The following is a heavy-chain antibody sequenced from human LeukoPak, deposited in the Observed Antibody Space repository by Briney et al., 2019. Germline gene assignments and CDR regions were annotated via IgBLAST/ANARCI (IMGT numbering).Heavy chain of an antibody. Sequence: GASVKVSCKASGYTFTSYYMHWVRQAPGQGLEWMGIINPSGGSTSCAQKFQGRVTMTRDTSTSTVYMELSSLRSEDTAVYYCARAALNEEWELAGYYFDYWGQGTLVTVSS. V-gene: IGHV1-46*01. CDR3: ARAALNEEWELAGYYFDY. D-gene: IGHD1-26*01. CDR1: GYTFTSYY. J-gene: IGHJ4*02. CDR2: INPSGGST.